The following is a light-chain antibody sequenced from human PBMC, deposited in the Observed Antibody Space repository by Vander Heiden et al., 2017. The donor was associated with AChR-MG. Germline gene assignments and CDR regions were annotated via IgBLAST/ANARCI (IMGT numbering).Light chain of an antibody. CDR3: QQHSNWPRLT. J-gene: IGKJ3*01. CDR2: DAS. CDR1: QSVSSY. V-gene: IGKV3-11*01. Sequence: ELVLTQSPATLSLSPGERATLSCRASQSVSSYLAWYQQKPGQAPRLLIYDASNRATGIPARFSGGGSGTDFTLTISSLEPEDFAVYYCQQHSNWPRLTFGPGTKVDIK.